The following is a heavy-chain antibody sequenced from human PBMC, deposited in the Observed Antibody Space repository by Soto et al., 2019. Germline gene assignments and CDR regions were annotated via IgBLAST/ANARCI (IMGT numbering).Heavy chain of an antibody. D-gene: IGHD6-13*01. CDR2: IYYSGST. V-gene: IGHV4-39*07. Sequence: SETLSLTCTVSGGSISSSSYYWGWIRQPPGKGLEWIGSIYYSGSTYYNPSLKSRVTISVDTSKNQFSLKLSSVTAADTAVYYCARGLIAAAGEYYFDYWGQGTLVTVSS. J-gene: IGHJ4*02. CDR1: GGSISSSSYY. CDR3: ARGLIAAAGEYYFDY.